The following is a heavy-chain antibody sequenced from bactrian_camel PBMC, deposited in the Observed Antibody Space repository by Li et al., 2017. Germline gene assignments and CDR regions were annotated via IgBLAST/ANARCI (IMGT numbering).Heavy chain of an antibody. Sequence: VQLVESGGGSVQPGGSLRLSCVASSYAFSNCGMGWWRQAPGKEREFVATIRRDSSTSYAASVKGRFTISQDNAKNTMYLQMNNLKIEDTAVYYCGAKCSVSGTQDYWGQGTQVTVS. D-gene: IGHD2*01. CDR2: IRRDSST. CDR3: GAKCSVSGTQDY. V-gene: IGHV3S53*01. J-gene: IGHJ4*01. CDR1: SYAFSNCG.